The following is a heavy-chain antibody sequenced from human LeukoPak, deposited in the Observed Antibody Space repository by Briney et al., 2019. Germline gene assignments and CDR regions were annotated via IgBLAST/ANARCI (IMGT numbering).Heavy chain of an antibody. CDR2: IKQDGSEK. CDR3: ARDGDYYGSGSSPYYYGMDV. V-gene: IGHV3-7*01. J-gene: IGHJ6*02. D-gene: IGHD3-10*01. Sequence: PGGSLRLSCAASGFTFSSYWMSWVRQAPGKGLEWVANIKQDGSEKYYVDSVKGRFTISRDNAKNSLYLQMNSLRAEDTAVYYCARDGDYYGSGSSPYYYGMDVWGQGTTVTVSS. CDR1: GFTFSSYW.